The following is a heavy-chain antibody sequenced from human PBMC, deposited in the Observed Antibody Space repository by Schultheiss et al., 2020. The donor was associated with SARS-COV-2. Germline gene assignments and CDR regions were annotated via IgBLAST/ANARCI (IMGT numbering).Heavy chain of an antibody. CDR3: ARRPAAWYCSSTSCGEDY. J-gene: IGHJ4*02. Sequence: SQTLSLTCTVSGGSISSYYWSWIRQHPGKGLEWIGYIYYSGSTYYNPSLKSRVTISVDTSKNQFSLKLSSVTAADTAVYYCARRPAAWYCSSTSCGEDYWGQGTLVTVSS. V-gene: IGHV4-59*12. CDR1: GGSISSYY. CDR2: IYYSGST. D-gene: IGHD2-2*01.